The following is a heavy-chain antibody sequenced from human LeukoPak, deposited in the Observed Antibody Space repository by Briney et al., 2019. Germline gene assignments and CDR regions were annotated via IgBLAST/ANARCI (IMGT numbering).Heavy chain of an antibody. D-gene: IGHD5-18*01. CDR3: AKGGRRSDTAMANWFDP. Sequence: SETLSLTCAVYGGSFSGYYWSWIRQPPPKGLDWIGEINHLRSTNYNPSLKSRVTISVDTSKNQFSLKLSSVTAADTAVYYCAKGGRRSDTAMANWFDPWGQGTLVTVSS. CDR1: GGSFSGYY. V-gene: IGHV4-34*01. J-gene: IGHJ5*02. CDR2: INHLRST.